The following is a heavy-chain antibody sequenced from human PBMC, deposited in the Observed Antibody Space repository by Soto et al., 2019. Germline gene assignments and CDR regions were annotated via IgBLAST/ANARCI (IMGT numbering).Heavy chain of an antibody. CDR1: GGSFSGYY. J-gene: IGHJ4*02. Sequence: PSETLSLTCAVYGGSFSGYYWSWIRQPPGKGLEWIGYIYYSGSTNYNPSLKSRVTISVDTSKNQFSLKLTFVTAADTAVYYCARDKITGLFDYGGQGTLVTVSS. V-gene: IGHV4-59*12. CDR3: ARDKITGLFDY. D-gene: IGHD2-8*02. CDR2: IYYSGST.